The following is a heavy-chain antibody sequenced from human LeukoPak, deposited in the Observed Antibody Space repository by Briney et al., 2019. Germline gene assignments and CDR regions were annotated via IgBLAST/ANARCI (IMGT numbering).Heavy chain of an antibody. CDR2: LRYDGSNQ. CDR3: ARQYSYGYFFDY. J-gene: IGHJ4*02. Sequence: GSLRLSCEASGFTFIRNGMHWVRQAPGKGLEWVAFLRYDGSNQYYADSVQGRFTISRDNAKNSLYLQMSSLRAEDTAIYYCARQYSYGYFFDYWGQGTLVTVSS. V-gene: IGHV3-30*02. D-gene: IGHD5-18*01. CDR1: GFTFIRNG.